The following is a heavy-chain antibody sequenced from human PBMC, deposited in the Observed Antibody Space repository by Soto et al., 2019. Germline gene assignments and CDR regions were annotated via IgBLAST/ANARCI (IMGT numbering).Heavy chain of an antibody. V-gene: IGHV3-30*02. CDR1: GFTFIHYS. CDR3: AKDRVGDNLTRREYFEH. D-gene: IGHD3-9*01. CDR2: IRYDGSNI. J-gene: IGHJ1*01. Sequence: AGSLTLSCAASGFTFIHYSRRWIRQAPGKGLELVAVIRYDGSNIYYTNYRKGRFNISRDKSRNTLYVEMNSLRAEDTAVYLCAKDRVGDNLTRREYFEHWGQGTLVTVSS.